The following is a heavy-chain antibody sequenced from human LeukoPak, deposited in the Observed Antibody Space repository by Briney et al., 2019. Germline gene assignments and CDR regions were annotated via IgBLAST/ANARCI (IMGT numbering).Heavy chain of an antibody. V-gene: IGHV3-30*03. CDR3: ARGTYCSGGTCYFLIDY. CDR1: GFTFSTYG. J-gene: IGHJ4*02. CDR2: ISMDGGKK. D-gene: IGHD2-15*01. Sequence: GGSLRLSCAASGFTFSTYGMHWVRQAPGKGLEWVAVISMDGGKKYYADSVKGRFTISRENSKNTLYLEMDSLSAEDTAVYYCARGTYCSGGTCYFLIDYWGQGTLVTVSS.